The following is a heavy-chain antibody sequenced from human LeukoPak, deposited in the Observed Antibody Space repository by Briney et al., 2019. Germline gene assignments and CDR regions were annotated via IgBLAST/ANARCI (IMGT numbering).Heavy chain of an antibody. Sequence: SETLSLTCTVSGGSISSGGYYWSWIRQHPGKGLEWIGYIYYSGSTYYNPSLKSRVTISVDTSKNQFSLKLGSVTAADTAVYYCARAGRGPKFTIFGVVITSNWFDLWGQGTLVTVSS. J-gene: IGHJ5*02. CDR1: GGSISSGGYY. V-gene: IGHV4-31*03. CDR2: IYYSGST. D-gene: IGHD3-3*01. CDR3: ARAGRGPKFTIFGVVITSNWFDL.